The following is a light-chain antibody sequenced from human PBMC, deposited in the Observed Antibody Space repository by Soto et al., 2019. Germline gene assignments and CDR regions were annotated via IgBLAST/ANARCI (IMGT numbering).Light chain of an antibody. J-gene: IGKJ4*01. V-gene: IGKV1-12*01. CDR1: QGISSW. CDR3: QRANRFALT. CDR2: TVS. Sequence: DIHMTQSPSSVSASVGDRVTITCRASQGISSWLAWYQQKPGKAPNLLIYTVSSLQSGVPSRFSGSGSGTDFTLTIGSLQAEDFATYYCQRANRFALTFGGGTKVEIK.